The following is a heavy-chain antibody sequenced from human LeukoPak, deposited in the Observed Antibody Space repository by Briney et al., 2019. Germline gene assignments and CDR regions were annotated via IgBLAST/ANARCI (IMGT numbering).Heavy chain of an antibody. V-gene: IGHV3-23*01. Sequence: TGGSLRLSCAASGFTFSSYTMSWVRQAPGKGLEWVSAISGSGGSTYYADSVKGRFTISRDNSKNTLYLQMNSLRAEDTAVYYCARRPNWGYFDYWGQGTLVTVSS. CDR1: GFTFSSYT. CDR3: ARRPNWGYFDY. CDR2: ISGSGGST. J-gene: IGHJ4*02. D-gene: IGHD7-27*01.